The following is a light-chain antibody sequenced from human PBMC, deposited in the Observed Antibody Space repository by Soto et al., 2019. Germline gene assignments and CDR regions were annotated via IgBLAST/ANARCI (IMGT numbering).Light chain of an antibody. J-gene: IGKJ1*01. Sequence: EIVLTQSRGTLSLSPGERATLSCRASQRVSSNFLAWYQQKTGQAPRILIYGESNRATGIPDRFSGSGSGTDLNLTISRLEPEDFAVYYCQQYGSSPRTCGQGTKVDIK. CDR3: QQYGSSPRT. V-gene: IGKV3-20*01. CDR1: QRVSSNF. CDR2: GES.